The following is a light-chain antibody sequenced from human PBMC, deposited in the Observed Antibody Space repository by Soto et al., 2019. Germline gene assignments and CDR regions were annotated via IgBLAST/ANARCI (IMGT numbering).Light chain of an antibody. J-gene: IGKJ4*01. CDR1: QSVSSSY. Sequence: EIVLTQSPGTLSLSPGERATLSCRASQSVSSSYLAWYQQKPGQAPRLLIHGASSTATGIPDRFSGSGSGTDFTLTISRLEPEDFAVYYCQQYGSSPTFGGGTKVEIK. CDR2: GAS. V-gene: IGKV3-20*01. CDR3: QQYGSSPT.